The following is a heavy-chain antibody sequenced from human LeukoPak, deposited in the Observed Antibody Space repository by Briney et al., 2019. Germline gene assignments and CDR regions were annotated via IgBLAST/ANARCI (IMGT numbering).Heavy chain of an antibody. V-gene: IGHV1-2*02. Sequence: ASVTVSCKASGYTFTGYYMHWVRQAPGQGLEWMGWINPNSAGTNYAQKFQGRVTMTRDTSISTAYMELSRLRSDDTAVYYCARDGYYDSSGHLFDYWGQGTLVTVSS. CDR1: GYTFTGYY. CDR2: INPNSAGT. D-gene: IGHD3-22*01. CDR3: ARDGYYDSSGHLFDY. J-gene: IGHJ4*02.